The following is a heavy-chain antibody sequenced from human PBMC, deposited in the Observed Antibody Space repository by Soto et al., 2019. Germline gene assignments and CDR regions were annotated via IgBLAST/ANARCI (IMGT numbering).Heavy chain of an antibody. Sequence: QLVQTGGGLIRPGTPLTLSCAASGFSVSRNYMTWVRQAPGKGLEWVSFVYSGGATFYADSVKGRFILSRDDSQNTMYLQMNNLRAEDTAVYYCARVPGRLWGRGTLVTVAS. D-gene: IGHD3-10*01. CDR1: GFSVSRNY. J-gene: IGHJ4*02. V-gene: IGHV3-53*02. CDR2: VYSGGAT. CDR3: ARVPGRL.